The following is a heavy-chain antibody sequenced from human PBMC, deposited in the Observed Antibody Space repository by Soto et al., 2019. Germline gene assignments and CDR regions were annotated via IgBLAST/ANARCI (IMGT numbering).Heavy chain of an antibody. CDR2: ISYDGSNK. D-gene: IGHD3-22*01. Sequence: QVQLVESGGGVVQPGRSLRLSCAASGFTFSSYGMHWVRQAPGKGLEWVAVISYDGSNKYYADSVKGRFTISRDNSKNXLYLQMNSLRAEDTAVYYCAKVEYYYDSSGGLIDYWGQGTLVTVSS. CDR3: AKVEYYYDSSGGLIDY. CDR1: GFTFSSYG. J-gene: IGHJ4*02. V-gene: IGHV3-30*18.